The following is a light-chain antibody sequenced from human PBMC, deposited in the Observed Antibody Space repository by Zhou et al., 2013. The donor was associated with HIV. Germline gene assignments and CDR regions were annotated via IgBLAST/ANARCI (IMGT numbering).Light chain of an antibody. J-gene: IGKJ2*04. Sequence: EIVMTQSPATLSVSPGERVTFSCRASENVYSNVAWYQQKPGQAPTLLIYRASTRATGVPARFSGSGSGTEFTLAISSLQSEDFAVYYCQQYDNWCSFGQGTKLEIK. CDR1: ENVYSN. CDR2: RAS. V-gene: IGKV3-15*01. CDR3: QQYDNWCS.